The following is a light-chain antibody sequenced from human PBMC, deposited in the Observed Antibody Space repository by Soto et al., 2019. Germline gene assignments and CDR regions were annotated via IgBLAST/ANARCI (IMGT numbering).Light chain of an antibody. Sequence: EIALTQSPGTLSLSPGERATLSCRAGQGVGSKYLAWYQQKPGQAPRLLIYAASTRATGIPDRFSGSGSGTDFTLTISSLEPEDFAVYYCQQYGNSPGITFGQGTRLEIK. V-gene: IGKV3-20*01. J-gene: IGKJ5*01. CDR2: AAS. CDR3: QQYGNSPGIT. CDR1: QGVGSKY.